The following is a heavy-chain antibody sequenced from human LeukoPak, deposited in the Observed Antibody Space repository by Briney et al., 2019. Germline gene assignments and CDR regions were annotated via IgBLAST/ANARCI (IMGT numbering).Heavy chain of an antibody. CDR3: ARDAIDSSGFDFDY. CDR2: ISTSAGTI. V-gene: IGHV3-11*01. J-gene: IGHJ4*02. D-gene: IGHD3-22*01. Sequence: GGSLRLSWAAYGFTFSDYYMTWIRQAPGKGLEWISYISTSAGTIYYADSVKGRFTISRDNAKNSLYMQMNSLRAEDTAVYYCARDAIDSSGFDFDYWGQGTLVTVSS. CDR1: GFTFSDYY.